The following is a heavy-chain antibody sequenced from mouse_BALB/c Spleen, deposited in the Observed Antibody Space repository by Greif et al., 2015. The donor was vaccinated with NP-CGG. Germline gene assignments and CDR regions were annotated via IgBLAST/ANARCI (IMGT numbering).Heavy chain of an antibody. V-gene: IGHV1-9*01. D-gene: IGHD2-1*01. CDR2: ILPGSGST. Sequence: VQLQQSGAELMKPGASVKISCKATGYTFSSYWIEWVKQRPGHSLEWIGGILPGSGSTNYNEKFKGKATFTADTSSNTAYMQLSSLTSEDSAVYYCARHYGNYWYFDVWGAGTTVTVSS. CDR3: ARHYGNYWYFDV. CDR1: GYTFSSYW. J-gene: IGHJ1*01.